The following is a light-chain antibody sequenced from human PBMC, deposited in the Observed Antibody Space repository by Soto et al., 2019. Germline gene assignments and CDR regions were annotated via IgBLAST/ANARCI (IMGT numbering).Light chain of an antibody. J-gene: IGLJ1*01. CDR2: DVS. CDR3: SSYTRSSTRV. V-gene: IGLV2-14*01. CDR1: SSDVGGYNY. Sequence: QSALTQPASVSGSPGQSITISCTGTSSDVGGYNYVSWYQQHPGKAPKLMIYDVSHRPSGVSNRFSGSKSGNTASLTISGLQAEDDADYYCSSYTRSSTRVFGSGTKVTVL.